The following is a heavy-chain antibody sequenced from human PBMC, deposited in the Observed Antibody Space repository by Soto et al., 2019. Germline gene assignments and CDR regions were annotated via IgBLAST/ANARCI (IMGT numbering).Heavy chain of an antibody. V-gene: IGHV1-69*12. CDR1: GGTFSSYA. Sequence: QVQLVQSGAEVKKPGSSVKVSCKASGGTFSSYAISWVRQAPGQGLEWMGGIIPIFGTANYAQKFQGRVTITADESTSTAYMELSSLRYEDTAVYYCARYIVRDYDILTGYYKVPWFDPWGQGTLVTVSS. CDR2: IIPIFGTA. J-gene: IGHJ5*02. D-gene: IGHD3-9*01. CDR3: ARYIVRDYDILTGYYKVPWFDP.